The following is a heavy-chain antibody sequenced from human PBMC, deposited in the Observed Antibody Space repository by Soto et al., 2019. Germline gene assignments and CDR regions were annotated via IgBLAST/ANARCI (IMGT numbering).Heavy chain of an antibody. CDR1: GFTFSHYG. CDR2: ISYDGSNK. Sequence: QVQLVESGGGVVQPGRSLRLSCAASGFTFSHYGIHWVRQAPGKGLEWLAVISYDGSNKHYADSVKGRFTVSRDNSKNTLYLQMNSLRAGDRAVYFCARYSGKYQGPIDYWGQGTLVTVSS. J-gene: IGHJ4*02. D-gene: IGHD1-26*01. CDR3: ARYSGKYQGPIDY. V-gene: IGHV3-30*03.